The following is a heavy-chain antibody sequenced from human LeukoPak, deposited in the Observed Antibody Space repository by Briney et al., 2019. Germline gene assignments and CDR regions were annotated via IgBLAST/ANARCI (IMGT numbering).Heavy chain of an antibody. D-gene: IGHD5/OR15-5a*01. CDR1: GFTFSSYS. CDR3: ARDAPLSTRKPYYFDY. CDR2: ISSSSSTI. J-gene: IGHJ4*02. Sequence: GGSLRLSCAASGFTFSSYSMNWVRQAPGKGLEWVSYISSSSSTIYYADSVKGRFTISRDNAKNSLYLQMNSLRAEDTAVYYCARDAPLSTRKPYYFDYWGQGTLVTVSS. V-gene: IGHV3-48*04.